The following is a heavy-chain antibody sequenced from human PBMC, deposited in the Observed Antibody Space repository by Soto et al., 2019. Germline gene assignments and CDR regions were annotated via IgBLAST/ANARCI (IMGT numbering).Heavy chain of an antibody. CDR3: AAAYYDYVWGSYRNTPLDY. D-gene: IGHD3-16*02. Sequence: QMQLVQSGPEVKKPGTSVKVSCKASGFTFTSSAVQWVRQARGQRLEWIGWIVVGSGNTNYAQKFQERVTITRDMSISTAYMELSSLRSEDTAVYYCAAAYYDYVWGSYRNTPLDYWGQGTLVTVSS. CDR2: IVVGSGNT. J-gene: IGHJ4*02. CDR1: GFTFTSSA. V-gene: IGHV1-58*01.